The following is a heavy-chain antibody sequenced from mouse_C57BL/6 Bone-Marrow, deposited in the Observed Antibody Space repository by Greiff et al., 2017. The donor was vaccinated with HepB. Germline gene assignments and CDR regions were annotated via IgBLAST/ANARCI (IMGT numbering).Heavy chain of an antibody. CDR3: AREDYGSSPFAY. V-gene: IGHV1-81*01. CDR2: IYPRSGNT. Sequence: SGAELARPGASVKLSCKASGYTFTSYGISWVKQRTGQGLEWIGEIYPRSGNTYYNEKFKGKATLTADKSSSTAYMELRSLTSEDSAVYFCAREDYGSSPFAYWGQGTLVTVSA. CDR1: GYTFTSYG. J-gene: IGHJ3*01. D-gene: IGHD1-1*01.